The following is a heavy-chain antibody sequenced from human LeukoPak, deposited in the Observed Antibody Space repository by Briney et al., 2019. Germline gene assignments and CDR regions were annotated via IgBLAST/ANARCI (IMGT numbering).Heavy chain of an antibody. J-gene: IGHJ3*02. Sequence: GASVKVSCKASGYTFTNFGISWVRQAPGQGLEWMGWISAYNGDTNYAQKVQDRVTMTTDTSTSTAYMELRSPRSDDTAVYYCARAGGWAREDYKADAFDIWGQGTMVTVSS. CDR1: GYTFTNFG. CDR2: ISAYNGDT. D-gene: IGHD6-19*01. V-gene: IGHV1-18*01. CDR3: ARAGGWAREDYKADAFDI.